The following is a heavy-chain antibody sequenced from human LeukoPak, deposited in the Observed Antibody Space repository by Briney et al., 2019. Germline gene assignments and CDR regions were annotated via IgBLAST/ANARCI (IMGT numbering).Heavy chain of an antibody. J-gene: IGHJ4*02. CDR2: ISAYNVNT. Sequence: ASVKXSCKASGYTFTSYDIIWVRQAPGQGLEWMGWISAYNVNTNYAQKLQGRVTVTTDTSTGTAYMELRSLRSDDTAVYYCARAYSSGWSDYFDYWGQGTLVTVSS. CDR1: GYTFTSYD. D-gene: IGHD6-19*01. V-gene: IGHV1-18*01. CDR3: ARAYSSGWSDYFDY.